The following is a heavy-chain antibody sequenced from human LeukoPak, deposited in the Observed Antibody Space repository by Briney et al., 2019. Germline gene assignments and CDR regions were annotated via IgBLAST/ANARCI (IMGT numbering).Heavy chain of an antibody. V-gene: IGHV3-9*01. CDR3: AKEGTYSSSWYNWFDP. CDR1: GFTFDDYA. CDR2: ISWNSGSI. D-gene: IGHD6-13*01. Sequence: GGSLRLSCAASGFTFDDYAIHWVRQAPGKGLEWVSGISWNSGSIGYADSVKGRFTISRDNAKNSLYLQMNSLRAEDTALYYCAKEGTYSSSWYNWFDPWGQGTLVTVSS. J-gene: IGHJ5*02.